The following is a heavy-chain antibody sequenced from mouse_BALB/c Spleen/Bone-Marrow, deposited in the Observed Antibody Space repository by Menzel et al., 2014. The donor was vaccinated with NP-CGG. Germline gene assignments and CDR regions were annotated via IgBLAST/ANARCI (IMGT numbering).Heavy chain of an antibody. V-gene: IGHV4-1*02. CDR2: INPDSNTI. Sequence: EVKLVESGGGLVQPGGSLKLSCAASGFDFSRYWMSWVRQAPGKGLEWIGEINPDSNTINYTPSLKDKFIISRDNAKNTLYLQMSKVRSEDTALYYCARPDDGYYAMDYWGQGTSVTVSS. J-gene: IGHJ4*01. CDR1: GFDFSRYW. CDR3: ARPDDGYYAMDY. D-gene: IGHD2-3*01.